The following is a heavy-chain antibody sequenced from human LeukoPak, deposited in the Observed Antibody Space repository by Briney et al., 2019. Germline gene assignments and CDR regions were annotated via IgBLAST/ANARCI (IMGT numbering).Heavy chain of an antibody. Sequence: PSETLSLTCTVSGGSVSSGSYYWSWIRQPPGKGLERIGYIYYSGSTNYNPSLKSRVTISVDTSKNQFSLKLSSVTAADTAVYYCASSDYGGNGGDFDYWGQGTLVTVSS. CDR2: IYYSGST. D-gene: IGHD4-23*01. J-gene: IGHJ4*02. CDR1: GGSVSSGSYY. CDR3: ASSDYGGNGGDFDY. V-gene: IGHV4-61*01.